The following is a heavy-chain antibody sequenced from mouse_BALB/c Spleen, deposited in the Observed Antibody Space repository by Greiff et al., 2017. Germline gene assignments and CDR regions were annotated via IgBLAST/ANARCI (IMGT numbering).Heavy chain of an antibody. D-gene: IGHD2-1*01. CDR2: INPSTGYT. J-gene: IGHJ2*01. CDR1: GYTFTSYW. CDR3: ARGGVYYGNYFFDY. Sequence: QVQLQQSGAELAKPGASVKMSCKASGYTFTSYWMHWVKQRPGQGLEWIGYINPSTGYTEYNQKFKDKATLTADKSSSTAYMQLSSLTSEDSAVYYCARGGVYYGNYFFDYWGQGTTLTVSS. V-gene: IGHV1-7*01.